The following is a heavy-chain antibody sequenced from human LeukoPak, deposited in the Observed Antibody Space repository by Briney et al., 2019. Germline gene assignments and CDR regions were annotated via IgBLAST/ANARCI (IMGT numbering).Heavy chain of an antibody. Sequence: ASVKVSCKASGYTFTCYYMHWVRQAPGQGLEWMGWINPNSGGTNYAQKFQGWVTMTRDTSISTAYMELSRLRSDDTAVYYCARGGYSNYHYYYYGMDVWGQGTTVTVSS. CDR2: INPNSGGT. D-gene: IGHD4-11*01. CDR1: GYTFTCYY. V-gene: IGHV1-2*04. CDR3: ARGGYSNYHYYYYGMDV. J-gene: IGHJ6*02.